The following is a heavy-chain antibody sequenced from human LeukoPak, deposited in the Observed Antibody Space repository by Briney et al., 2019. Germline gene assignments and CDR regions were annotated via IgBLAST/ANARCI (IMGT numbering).Heavy chain of an antibody. Sequence: PGGSLRLSCAASGFTFSSYAMSWVRQAPGKGLEWVSAISGSGGSTYYADSVKGRFTISRDNSKNTLYLQMNSLRAEDTAVYYCARDGEQWLTYYYYYYMDVWGKGTTVTVSS. D-gene: IGHD6-19*01. CDR1: GFTFSSYA. V-gene: IGHV3-23*01. CDR3: ARDGEQWLTYYYYYYMDV. CDR2: ISGSGGST. J-gene: IGHJ6*03.